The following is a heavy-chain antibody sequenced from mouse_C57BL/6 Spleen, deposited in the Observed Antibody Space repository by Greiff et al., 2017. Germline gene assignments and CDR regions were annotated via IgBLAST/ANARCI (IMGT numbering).Heavy chain of an antibody. J-gene: IGHJ1*03. CDR2: ISSGSSTI. CDR3: ARRSSSFWYFDV. CDR1: GFTFSDYG. D-gene: IGHD1-1*01. Sequence: EVMLVESGGGLVQPGGSLKLSCAASGFTFSDYGMHWVRQAPEKGLEWVAYISSGSSTIYYADTVKGRFTISRDNAKNTLFLQMSSLRSEDTAMYYCARRSSSFWYFDVWGTGTTVTVSS. V-gene: IGHV5-17*01.